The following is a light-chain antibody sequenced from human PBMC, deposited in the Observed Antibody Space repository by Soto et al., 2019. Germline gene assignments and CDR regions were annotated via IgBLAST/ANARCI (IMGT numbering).Light chain of an antibody. CDR1: SSDVGGNTY. CDR2: EVS. V-gene: IGLV2-14*01. Sequence: QSVLTQPASVSGSPGQSITISCTGTSSDVGGNTYVSWYQQRPGKAPKLMIYEVSNRPSGVSDRFSGSKSGNTASLTISGLQAEDEADYYCSSSTSSSTYVFGTGTKLTVL. J-gene: IGLJ1*01. CDR3: SSSTSSSTYV.